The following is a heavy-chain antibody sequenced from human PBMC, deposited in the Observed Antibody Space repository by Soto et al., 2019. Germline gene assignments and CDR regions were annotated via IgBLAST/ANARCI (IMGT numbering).Heavy chain of an antibody. CDR2: IWYDGSNK. D-gene: IGHD2-21*02. V-gene: IGHV3-33*01. CDR3: AREHIVVVTATNGMDV. CDR1: GFTFSSYG. J-gene: IGHJ6*02. Sequence: GGSLRLSCAASGFTFSSYGMHWVRQAPGKGLEWVAVIWYDGSNKYYADSVKGRFTISRDNSKNTLYLQMNSLRAEDTAVYYCAREHIVVVTATNGMDVWGQGTTVTVSS.